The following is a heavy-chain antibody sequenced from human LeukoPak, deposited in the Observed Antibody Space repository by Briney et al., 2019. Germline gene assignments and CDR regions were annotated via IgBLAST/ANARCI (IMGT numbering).Heavy chain of an antibody. CDR2: IVPMFGTD. CDR1: GATFGSHS. V-gene: IGHV1-69*13. CDR3: ARDLLSVDNYDALDI. J-gene: IGHJ3*02. D-gene: IGHD5-12*01. Sequence: GASVKVSCKASGATFGSHSISWVRQAPGQGLGWMGGIVPMFGTDVYAQRFQGRVTVTADESTTTAYMELISLTSEDTAMYYCARDLLSVDNYDALDIWGQGTMVTVSS.